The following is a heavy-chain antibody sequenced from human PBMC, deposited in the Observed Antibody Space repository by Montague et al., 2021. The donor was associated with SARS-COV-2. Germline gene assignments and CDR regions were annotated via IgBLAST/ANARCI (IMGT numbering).Heavy chain of an antibody. V-gene: IGHV4-39*01. CDR3: VRGGDYTDYGRVGY. CDR2: IYYSGDT. Sequence: SQTLSLTCSFSGGSISAGSYYWGWIRQPPRKGLEWIGSIYYSGDTYCNPSLKSRVTISVDTSKNQFSLRLSSVTAADTAVYYCVRGGDYTDYGRVGYWGQGTLVIVSS. J-gene: IGHJ4*02. D-gene: IGHD4-11*01. CDR1: GGSISAGSYY.